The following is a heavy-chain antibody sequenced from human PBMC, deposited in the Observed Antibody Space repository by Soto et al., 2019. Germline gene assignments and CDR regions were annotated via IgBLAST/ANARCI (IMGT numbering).Heavy chain of an antibody. CDR1: GYTFTSYD. D-gene: IGHD3-3*01. V-gene: IGHV1-8*01. CDR2: MNPNSGNT. J-gene: IGHJ6*02. Sequence: GASVKVSCKASGYTFTSYDINWVRQATGQGLEWMGWMNPNSGNTGYAQKFQGRVTMTRNTSISTAYMELSSLRSEDTAVYYCAREGAIFVALDVWGQGTTATVSS. CDR3: AREGAIFVALDV.